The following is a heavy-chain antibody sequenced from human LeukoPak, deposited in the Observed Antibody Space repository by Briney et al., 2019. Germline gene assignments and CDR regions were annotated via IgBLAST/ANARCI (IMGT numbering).Heavy chain of an antibody. Sequence: PSETLSLTCTVSGGSISSSSYYWGWIRQPPGKGLEWIGSIYYSGSTYYNPSLKSRVTISVDTSKNQSSLKLSSVTAADTAVYYCASLYGEQFDYWGQGTLVTVSS. D-gene: IGHD1/OR15-1a*01. CDR1: GGSISSSSYY. CDR3: ASLYGEQFDY. CDR2: IYYSGST. J-gene: IGHJ4*02. V-gene: IGHV4-39*01.